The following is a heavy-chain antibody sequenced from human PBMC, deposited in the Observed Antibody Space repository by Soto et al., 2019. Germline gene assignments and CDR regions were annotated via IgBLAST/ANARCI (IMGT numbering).Heavy chain of an antibody. CDR1: GGSFSGYY. D-gene: IGHD6-13*01. J-gene: IGHJ4*02. CDR2: INHSGST. CDR3: ARDAMRQQLVEY. Sequence: QVQLQQWGAGLLKPSETLSLTCAVYGGSFSGYYWSWIRQPPGKGLEWIGEINHSGSTNYNPSLKSRVTISVDTSKIQFSLKLSSVTAADTAVYYFARDAMRQQLVEYWGQGTLVTVSS. V-gene: IGHV4-34*01.